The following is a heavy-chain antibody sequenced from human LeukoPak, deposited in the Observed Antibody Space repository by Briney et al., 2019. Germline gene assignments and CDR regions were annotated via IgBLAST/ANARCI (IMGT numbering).Heavy chain of an antibody. Sequence: SETLSLTCTVSGGSISSYYWSWIRQSPGKGLEWIGNIYYSGSTKYNPSLKSRVTISVDTSKNQFSLKLSSVTAADTAVYYCARGWAAAGTPGAFDIWGQGTMVTVSS. D-gene: IGHD6-13*01. CDR1: GGSISSYY. J-gene: IGHJ3*02. CDR2: IYYSGST. V-gene: IGHV4-59*12. CDR3: ARGWAAAGTPGAFDI.